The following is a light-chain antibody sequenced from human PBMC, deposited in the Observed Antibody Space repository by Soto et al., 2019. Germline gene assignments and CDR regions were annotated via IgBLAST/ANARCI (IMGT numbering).Light chain of an antibody. V-gene: IGLV2-14*01. Sequence: QSVLTQPASVSGSPGQSITISCTGTTSDIGSYNYVSWYQQHAGHAPKLIIYEVSHRPSGVSTRFSGSKSGSTASLTISGLQAEDEADYYCCSYAGSYTWVFGGGTKVTVL. CDR2: EVS. CDR3: CSYAGSYTWV. CDR1: TSDIGSYNY. J-gene: IGLJ3*02.